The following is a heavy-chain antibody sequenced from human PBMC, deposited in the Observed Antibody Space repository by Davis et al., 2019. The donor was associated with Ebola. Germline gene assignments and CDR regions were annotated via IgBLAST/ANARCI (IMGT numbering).Heavy chain of an antibody. D-gene: IGHD1-1*01. CDR1: GFTFSSYA. V-gene: IGHV4-34*01. J-gene: IGHJ5*02. Sequence: ESLKISCAASGFTFSSYAMSWVRQAPGKGLEWIGEINHSGSTNYNPSLKSRVTISVDTSKNQFSLKLSSVTAADTAVYYCARDRGGYREGWFDPWGQGTLVTVSS. CDR3: ARDRGGYREGWFDP. CDR2: INHSGST.